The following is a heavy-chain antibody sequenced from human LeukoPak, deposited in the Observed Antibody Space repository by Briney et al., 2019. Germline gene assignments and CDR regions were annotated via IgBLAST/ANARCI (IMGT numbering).Heavy chain of an antibody. V-gene: IGHV3-23*01. CDR3: AKECDYSPGHKFDL. CDR1: GFTFNNYL. CDR2: LFTGGGRT. J-gene: IGHJ4*02. Sequence: QPGGSLRLSCAASGFTFNNYLMRWVRQAPGKGLEWVSDLFTGGGRTLYADSVKGRFTISGDTSRTTLYLQMNGLRAEDTAVYYCAKECDYSPGHKFDLWGQGTLVTVSS. D-gene: IGHD3-10*01.